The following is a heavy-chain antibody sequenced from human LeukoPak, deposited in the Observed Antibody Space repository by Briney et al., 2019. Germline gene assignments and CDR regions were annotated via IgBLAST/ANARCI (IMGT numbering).Heavy chain of an antibody. D-gene: IGHD5-18*01. Sequence: TGGSLRLSCAASGFTFRSYWMSWVRQAPGKGLEWVANINQGGSVKYYVDSVKGRFTISRDDAKNSLYVQMNSLRAEDTAVYYCAKDWGRIQLWFYYFDYWGQGTLVTVSS. V-gene: IGHV3-7*01. CDR3: AKDWGRIQLWFYYFDY. J-gene: IGHJ4*02. CDR1: GFTFRSYW. CDR2: INQGGSVK.